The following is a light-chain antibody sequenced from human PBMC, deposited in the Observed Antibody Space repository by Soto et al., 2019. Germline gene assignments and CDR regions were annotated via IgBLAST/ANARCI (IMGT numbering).Light chain of an antibody. V-gene: IGLV2-14*02. Sequence: QSVLTQPASVSGSPGQSITISCSGTSSNIGGYNVVSWYQQHPGKAPKAIVYEGIKRPSGVSDRFSGSTSGSTASLTISGLQAEDEADYYCSSYTSRSTLVFGTGTKVTVL. J-gene: IGLJ1*01. CDR2: EGI. CDR1: SSNIGGYNV. CDR3: SSYTSRSTLV.